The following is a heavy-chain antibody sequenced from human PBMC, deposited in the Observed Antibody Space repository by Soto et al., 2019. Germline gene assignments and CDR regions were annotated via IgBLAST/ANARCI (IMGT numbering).Heavy chain of an antibody. Sequence: QVQLVESGGGVVQPGRSLRLSCAASGFTFWNYGMHWVRQAPGKGPEWVATIWNNGNRKYYADSVTGRFTISRDNSRNTLYLEMNSRRGEDTAVYYCARAVSTTAVNWFDPWGQGTQVTVSS. D-gene: IGHD2-2*01. V-gene: IGHV3-33*01. CDR1: GFTFWNYG. CDR2: IWNNGNRK. J-gene: IGHJ5*02. CDR3: ARAVSTTAVNWFDP.